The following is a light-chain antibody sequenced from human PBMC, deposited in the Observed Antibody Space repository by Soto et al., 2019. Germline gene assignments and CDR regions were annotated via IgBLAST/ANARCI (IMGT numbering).Light chain of an antibody. CDR3: QQYNTWPYT. J-gene: IGKJ2*01. Sequence: IVLTHSPATLSVSPGERVTLSCRASQSVSSLLAWYQQKPRQAPRLLVYDTSTRATGIPARFSGSGSGTDFTLTISSLQSEDFAIYYCQQYNTWPYTFGQGTKVDIK. CDR1: QSVSSL. CDR2: DTS. V-gene: IGKV3-15*01.